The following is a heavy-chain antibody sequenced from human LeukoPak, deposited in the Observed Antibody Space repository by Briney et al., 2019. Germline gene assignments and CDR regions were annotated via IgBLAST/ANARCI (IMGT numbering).Heavy chain of an antibody. CDR1: GFTFDDYA. CDR2: ISWNSGSI. V-gene: IGHV3-9*01. Sequence: GRSLRLSCAASGFTFDDYAMHWVRQAPGKGLEWVSGISWNSGSIGYADSVKGRFTISRDNAKNSLYLQMNSLRAEDTAVYYCATKLPAAGRGFDYWGQGTLVTVSS. J-gene: IGHJ4*02. CDR3: ATKLPAAGRGFDY. D-gene: IGHD6-13*01.